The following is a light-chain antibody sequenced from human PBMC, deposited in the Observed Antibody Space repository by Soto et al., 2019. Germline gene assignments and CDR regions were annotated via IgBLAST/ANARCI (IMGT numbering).Light chain of an antibody. CDR3: SSYTNSRTLL. CDR2: GVT. CDR1: SDNY. J-gene: IGLJ1*01. Sequence: QSVLTQPASVSGSPGQSITISCTGTSDNYVSWYQQHPGKVPKLMIYGVTNRPSGVSDRFSGPKSGNTASLTISGLQTEDEADYYCSSYTNSRTLLFGAGTKLTVL. V-gene: IGLV2-14*01.